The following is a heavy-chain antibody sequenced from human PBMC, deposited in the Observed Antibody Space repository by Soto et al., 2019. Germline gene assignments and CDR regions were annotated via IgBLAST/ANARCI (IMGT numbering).Heavy chain of an antibody. V-gene: IGHV4-39*01. D-gene: IGHD3-3*01. J-gene: IGHJ5*02. Sequence: LSLTCTVSGGSINTNGYWWAWIRQPPGKGLEWIGSIYYSGTTSYNPSLKCRVIISSDMSKNQFSLRLTSVTAADTAVYSCASHRSGYYNSWGQGSLVTVSS. CDR2: IYYSGTT. CDR1: GGSINTNGYW. CDR3: ASHRSGYYNS.